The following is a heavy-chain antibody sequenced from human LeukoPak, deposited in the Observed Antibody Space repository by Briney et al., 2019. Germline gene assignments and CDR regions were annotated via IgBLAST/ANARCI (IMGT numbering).Heavy chain of an antibody. Sequence: GGSLRLSCAASGFTFSNYAMHWVRQAPGKGLEWVAVISYDGSNKCYADSVKGRFTISRDNSKNTLYLQMNSLRAEDTAVYYCAKDPIRSIVVVPAAKGFDYWGQGTLVTVSS. J-gene: IGHJ4*02. CDR3: AKDPIRSIVVVPAAKGFDY. CDR1: GFTFSNYA. V-gene: IGHV3-30*04. CDR2: ISYDGSNK. D-gene: IGHD2-2*01.